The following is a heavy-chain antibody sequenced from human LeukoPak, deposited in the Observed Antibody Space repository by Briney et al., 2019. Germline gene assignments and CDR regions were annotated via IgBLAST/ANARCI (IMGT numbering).Heavy chain of an antibody. J-gene: IGHJ4*02. CDR3: ARGLGSFGLVPGADY. D-gene: IGHD3-10*01. Sequence: VASVKVSCKASGYTFTNYDINWARQATGQGLEWMGWMNPNSGNTGYAQKLQGRVTFTRDTSISTAYMELSSLRSEDTAVYYCARGLGSFGLVPGADYWGQGTLVTVSS. V-gene: IGHV1-8*03. CDR2: MNPNSGNT. CDR1: GYTFTNYD.